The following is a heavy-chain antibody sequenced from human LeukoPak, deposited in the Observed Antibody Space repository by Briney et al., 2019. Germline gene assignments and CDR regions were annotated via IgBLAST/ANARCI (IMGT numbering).Heavy chain of an antibody. CDR3: ASPLRGY. CDR1: GFTFSSYA. CDR2: ISYDGSNK. V-gene: IGHV3-30-3*01. D-gene: IGHD2-8*01. J-gene: IGHJ4*02. Sequence: GGSLRPSCAASGFTFSSYAMHWVRQAPGKGLEWVAVISYDGSNKYYADSVKGRFTISRDNSKNTLYLQMNSLRAEDTAVYYCASPLRGYWGQGTLVTVSS.